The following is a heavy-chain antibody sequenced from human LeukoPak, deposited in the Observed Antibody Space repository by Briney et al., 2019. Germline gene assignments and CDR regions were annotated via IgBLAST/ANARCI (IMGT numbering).Heavy chain of an antibody. V-gene: IGHV4-34*01. CDR2: ISHSGST. D-gene: IGHD5-12*01. CDR3: ARGRERARDFDY. CDR1: GGSFSGYY. J-gene: IGHJ4*02. Sequence: SETLSLTCAVYGGSFSGYYWSWIRQPPGKGLEWIGEISHSGSTNYNPSLKSRVTISVDTSKSQFSLKLSSVTAADTAVYYCARGRERARDFDYWGQGTLVTVSS.